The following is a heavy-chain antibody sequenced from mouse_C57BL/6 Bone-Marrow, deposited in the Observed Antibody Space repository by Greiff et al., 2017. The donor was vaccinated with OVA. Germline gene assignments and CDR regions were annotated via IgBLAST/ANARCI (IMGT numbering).Heavy chain of an antibody. D-gene: IGHD2-3*01. CDR2: IRNKANGYTT. J-gene: IGHJ3*01. V-gene: IGHV7-3*01. CDR1: GFTFTDYY. CDR3: ARSRWFLFAY. Sequence: EVQVVESGGGLVQPGGSLSLSCAASGFTFTDYYMSWVCQPPGKALEWLGFIRNKANGYTTEYSASVKGRFTISRDNSQSILYLQMNALRAEDSATYYCARSRWFLFAYWGQGTLVTVSA.